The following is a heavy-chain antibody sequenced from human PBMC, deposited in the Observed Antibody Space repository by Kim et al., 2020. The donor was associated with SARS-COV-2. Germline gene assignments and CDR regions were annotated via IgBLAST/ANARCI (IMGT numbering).Heavy chain of an antibody. D-gene: IGHD2-15*01. CDR1: GFTFSTYS. J-gene: IGHJ4*02. Sequence: GGSLRLSCAASGFTFSTYSMNWVRQAPGKGLEWVSYISSSSSPIHYADSVKGRFTISRDNAKNSLYLQMNSLRDEDTAVYYCARELGYCRGGRCFPLDYWGQGTLVTVSS. CDR3: ARELGYCRGGRCFPLDY. CDR2: ISSSSSPI. V-gene: IGHV3-48*02.